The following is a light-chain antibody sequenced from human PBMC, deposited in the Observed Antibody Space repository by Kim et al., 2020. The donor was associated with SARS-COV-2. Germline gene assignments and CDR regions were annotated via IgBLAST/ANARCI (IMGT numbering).Light chain of an antibody. CDR2: DTS. V-gene: IGKV3-11*01. CDR1: QNVGNQ. CDR3: QQRAHWPRT. J-gene: IGKJ5*01. Sequence: LSPGDRATLACRATQNVGNQLAWFKQKPGQPPSLLIYDTSNRAPGVPARFSGSGSGTDFTLTISSLEAEDFAVYYCQQRAHWPRTFGQGTRLEIK.